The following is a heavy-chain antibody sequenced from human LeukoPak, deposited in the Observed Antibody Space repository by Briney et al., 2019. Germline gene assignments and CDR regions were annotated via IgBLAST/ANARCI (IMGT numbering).Heavy chain of an antibody. CDR3: ASGRSTVTP. CDR1: GFTSSSYW. D-gene: IGHD4-17*01. Sequence: GESLRLSCAAAGFTSSSYWMHWVRQAPGKGLVWVSHINSDGSSTSYTDSVKGRFTISRDNDKNTLYLQMNSLRAEDTAVYYCASGRSTVTPGGQGTLVTVSS. V-gene: IGHV3-74*01. J-gene: IGHJ4*02. CDR2: INSDGSST.